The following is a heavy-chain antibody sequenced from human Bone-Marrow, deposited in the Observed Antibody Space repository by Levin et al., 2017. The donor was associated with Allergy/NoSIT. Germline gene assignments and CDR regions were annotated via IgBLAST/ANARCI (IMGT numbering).Heavy chain of an antibody. CDR2: IYYSGST. D-gene: IGHD3-10*01. CDR3: ARIYYYGSGSYYSLFDP. Sequence: PSETLSLTCTVSGGSINSGGYYWSWIRQHPGKGLEWIGYIYYSGSTYYNPSLKSRVTISVDTSKNQFSLKLSSVTAADTAMYYCARIYYYGSGSYYSLFDPWGQGTLVTVSS. CDR1: GGSINSGGYY. V-gene: IGHV4-31*03. J-gene: IGHJ5*02.